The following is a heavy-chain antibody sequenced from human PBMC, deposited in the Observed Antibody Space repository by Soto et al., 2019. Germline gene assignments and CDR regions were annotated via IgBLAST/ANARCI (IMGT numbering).Heavy chain of an antibody. J-gene: IGHJ4*02. CDR2: TYYRSKWNN. Sequence: QVQLQQSGPGLVKPSQTLSLTCAISGDSISSNGAGWNWIRQSPSRGLEWLGRTYYRSKWNNDYAVSVKSRITINPDTSKNQFSLQLNSVTPEDTAMYFCARGGWGSMDSWGQGTLVTVSS. V-gene: IGHV6-1*01. CDR3: ARGGWGSMDS. CDR1: GDSISSNGAG. D-gene: IGHD7-27*01.